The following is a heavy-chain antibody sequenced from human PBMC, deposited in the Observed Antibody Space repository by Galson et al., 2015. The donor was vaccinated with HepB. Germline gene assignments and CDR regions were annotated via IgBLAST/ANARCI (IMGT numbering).Heavy chain of an antibody. D-gene: IGHD3-22*01. Sequence: LRLSCAASGFTFSTYSLNWVRQAPGKGLEWVSAVSSSSIYKYYADSVKGRFAISRDNAKSSLYVQMNNLRVEDTAVYYCARGRGDIGGYYAFDYWGKGALVTVSS. CDR1: GFTFSTYS. V-gene: IGHV3-21*06. J-gene: IGHJ4*02. CDR2: VSSSSIYK. CDR3: ARGRGDIGGYYAFDY.